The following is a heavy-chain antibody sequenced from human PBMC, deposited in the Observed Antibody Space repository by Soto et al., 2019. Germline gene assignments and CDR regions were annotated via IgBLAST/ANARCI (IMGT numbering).Heavy chain of an antibody. CDR3: ARSSGWFDP. D-gene: IGHD6-25*01. Sequence: SETLSLTCAVSGGSISSGGYSWSWIRQPPGKGLEWIGYIYYSGSTNYNPSLKSRVTISVDTSKNQFSLKLSSVTAADTAVYYCARSSGWFDPWGQGTLVTVS. CDR1: GGSISSGGYS. J-gene: IGHJ5*02. CDR2: IYYSGST. V-gene: IGHV4-61*08.